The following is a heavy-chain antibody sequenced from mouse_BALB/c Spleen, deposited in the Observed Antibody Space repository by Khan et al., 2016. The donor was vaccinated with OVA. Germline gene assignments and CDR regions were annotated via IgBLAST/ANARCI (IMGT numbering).Heavy chain of an antibody. CDR2: ISSTGRT. Sequence: EVQLQESGPGLVKPSQSLSLTCTVTGYSITSDYAWNWLRQFPGNQMEWMGYISSTGRTSSNPPLKSRIYIIRDTSKHHFFLHLNSVTTEDTATYYCARSLYYSDSYAMDYWGQGTSVTVSS. CDR3: ARSLYYSDSYAMDY. D-gene: IGHD2-13*01. J-gene: IGHJ4*01. V-gene: IGHV3-2*02. CDR1: GYSITSDYA.